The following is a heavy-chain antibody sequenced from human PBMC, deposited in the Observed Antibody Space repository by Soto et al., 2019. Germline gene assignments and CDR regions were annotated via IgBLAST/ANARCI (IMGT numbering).Heavy chain of an antibody. CDR1: GGSISSDY. D-gene: IGHD6-13*01. V-gene: IGHV4-59*01. CDR2: IYYSGST. CDR3: ARGAIVAAGTGWWPGHHYYYYYYGMDV. J-gene: IGHJ6*02. Sequence: PSGTLSHTGTVSGGSISSDYWSLIRQPPGKGLEWIGYIYYSGSTNYNPSLKSRVTISVDTSKNQFSLKLSSVTAADTAVYYCARGAIVAAGTGWWPGHHYYYYYYGMDVWAKGPRSPSP.